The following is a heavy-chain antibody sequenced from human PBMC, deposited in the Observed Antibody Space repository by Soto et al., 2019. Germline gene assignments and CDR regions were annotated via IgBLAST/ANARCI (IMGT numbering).Heavy chain of an antibody. V-gene: IGHV3-66*01. CDR2: IYSGGST. CDR3: ARDRDSSGWYMFDY. Sequence: GGSLRLSCAASGFTVSSNYRSWVRQAPGKGLEWVSVIYSGGSTYYADSVKGRFTISRDNSKNTLYLQMNSLRAEDTAVYYCARDRDSSGWYMFDYWGQGTLVTVSS. CDR1: GFTVSSNY. J-gene: IGHJ4*02. D-gene: IGHD6-19*01.